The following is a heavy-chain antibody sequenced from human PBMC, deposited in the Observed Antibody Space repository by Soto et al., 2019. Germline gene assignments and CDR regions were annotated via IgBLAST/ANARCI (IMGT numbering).Heavy chain of an antibody. V-gene: IGHV5-51*01. CDR3: ARPIYSGYEVIEGRGFDI. J-gene: IGHJ3*02. Sequence: GGSLKNSCKVSKFPFPNHWIAWGGQMPGKSLEYLGIIFPSDPETKYSPSFQGQVTISSDASISAIYLHLSSLRASDTGMYYCARPIYSGYEVIEGRGFDIWGQGIMVTVSS. D-gene: IGHD5-12*01. CDR2: IFPSDPET. CDR1: KFPFPNHW.